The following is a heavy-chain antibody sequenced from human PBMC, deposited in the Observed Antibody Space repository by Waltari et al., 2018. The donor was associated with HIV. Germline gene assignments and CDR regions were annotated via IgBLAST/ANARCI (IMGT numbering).Heavy chain of an antibody. D-gene: IGHD3-10*01. Sequence: VQLVQSGAEVKRPGASVRVSCTSSGYTFSAYAINWVRQAPGQGLEWMGWINNDDGQTNFEEKFQGRVTMTTDTSKSTASMELRSLRSDDTAVYFCARGVALVRGVKIRGHMDVWGQGTTVTVSS. V-gene: IGHV1-18*01. J-gene: IGHJ6*02. CDR3: ARGVALVRGVKIRGHMDV. CDR1: GYTFSAYA. CDR2: INNDDGQT.